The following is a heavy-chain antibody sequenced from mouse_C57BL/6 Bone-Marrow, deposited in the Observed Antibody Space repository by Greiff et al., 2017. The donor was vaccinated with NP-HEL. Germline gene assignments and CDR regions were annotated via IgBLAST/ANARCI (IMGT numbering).Heavy chain of an antibody. J-gene: IGHJ4*01. CDR2: IDPANGNT. D-gene: IGHD2-4*01. CDR1: GFNIKNSY. CDR3: ARTPIYDEYDDAMDY. Sequence: VQLKESVAELVRPGASVKLSCTASGFNIKNSYMHWVKQRPEQGLEWIGRIDPANGNTKYAPKFQGKATLTADTSSNTAYLQLSSLTSEDTAIYYGARTPIYDEYDDAMDYWGQGTSVTVSS. V-gene: IGHV14-3*01.